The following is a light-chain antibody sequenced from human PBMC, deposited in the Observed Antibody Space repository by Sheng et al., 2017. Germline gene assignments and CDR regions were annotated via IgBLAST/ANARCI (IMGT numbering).Light chain of an antibody. CDR2: DVT. CDR1: SSDIGVYNY. V-gene: IGLV2-14*03. CDR3: SSYRSSSTYV. J-gene: IGLJ1*01. Sequence: QSALTQPASVSGSPGQSITISCTGTSSDIGVYNYVSWYQKHPDKAPKLIIYDVTNWPSGVSNRFSGSKSGNTASLTISGLQAEDEADYYCSSYRSSSTYVFGTGTKVTVL.